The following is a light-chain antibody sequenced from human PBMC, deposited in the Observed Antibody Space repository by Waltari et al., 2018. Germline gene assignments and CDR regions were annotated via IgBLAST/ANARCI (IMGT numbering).Light chain of an antibody. V-gene: IGKV3-20*01. CDR1: QSVRGT. J-gene: IGKJ1*01. CDR3: QHYVSLPVT. CDR2: AAS. Sequence: EIVLTQSPGTLSLSPWERATLSCRASQSVRGTLAWYQQKPGQPPRLLIYAASTRATGIPDRFSGSGSGTDFSLTISRLEPEDFAVYYCQHYVSLPVTYGQGTKVEIK.